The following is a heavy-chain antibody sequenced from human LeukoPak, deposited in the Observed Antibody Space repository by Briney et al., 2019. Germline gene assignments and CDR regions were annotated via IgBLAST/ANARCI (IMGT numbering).Heavy chain of an antibody. D-gene: IGHD1-14*01. Sequence: PSETLSLTCTVSGGSISSSSYYWSWIRQPPGKGLEWIGYIYYSGSINYNPSLKSRVTISVDTSKNQFSLKLSSVTAADTAVYYCARGIRGIGTYYFDYWGKGTLVTSST. J-gene: IGHJ4*02. CDR1: GGSISSSSYY. V-gene: IGHV4-61*01. CDR2: IYYSGSI. CDR3: ARGIRGIGTYYFDY.